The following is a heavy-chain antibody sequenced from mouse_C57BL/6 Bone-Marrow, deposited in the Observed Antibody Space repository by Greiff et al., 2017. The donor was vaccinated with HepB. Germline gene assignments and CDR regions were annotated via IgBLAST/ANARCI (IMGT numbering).Heavy chain of an antibody. V-gene: IGHV1-80*01. D-gene: IGHD3-2*02. J-gene: IGHJ2*01. CDR3: ARSTQATDFDY. CDR1: GYAFSSYW. Sequence: QVQLQQSGAELVKPGASVKISCKASGYAFSSYWMNWVKQRPGKGLEWIGQIYPGDGDTNYNGKFKGKATLTADKSSSTAYMQLSSLTSEDSAVYFCARSTQATDFDYWGQGTTLTVSS. CDR2: IYPGDGDT.